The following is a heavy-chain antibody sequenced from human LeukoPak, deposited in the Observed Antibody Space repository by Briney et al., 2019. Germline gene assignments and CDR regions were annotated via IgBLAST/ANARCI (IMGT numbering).Heavy chain of an antibody. Sequence: SETLSLTCAVYGGSFSGYYWSWIRQPPGKGLEWIGEINHSGSTNYNPSLKSRVTISVDTSKNQFSLKLSSVTAADTAVYYCARAVYDFWSGYSHPQDVWGQGTTVTVSS. CDR1: GGSFSGYY. CDR3: ARAVYDFWSGYSHPQDV. D-gene: IGHD3-3*01. V-gene: IGHV4-34*01. CDR2: INHSGST. J-gene: IGHJ6*02.